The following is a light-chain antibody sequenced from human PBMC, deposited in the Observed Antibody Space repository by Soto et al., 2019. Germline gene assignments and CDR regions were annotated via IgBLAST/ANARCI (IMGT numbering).Light chain of an antibody. CDR2: GAS. CDR3: QQYNNWPLT. J-gene: IGKJ5*01. CDR1: QSVSSN. V-gene: IGKV3-15*01. Sequence: EIVMTQSPATLSVSPGERATLSCRASQSVSSNLAWYQQKPGHAPRLLIYGASTRATGIPARFSGSGSGTEFTLTIRSLQSEDFAVYSCQQYNNWPLTFGQGTRLEIK.